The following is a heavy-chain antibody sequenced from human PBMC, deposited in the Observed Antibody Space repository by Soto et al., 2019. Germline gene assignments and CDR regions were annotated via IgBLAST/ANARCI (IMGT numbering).Heavy chain of an antibody. J-gene: IGHJ6*02. V-gene: IGHV4-59*01. CDR2: IYYSGST. CDR3: ARVYGSGSYYNWEARYYYYGVDV. D-gene: IGHD3-10*01. CDR1: GGSISSYY. Sequence: SETLSLTCTVSGGSISSYYWSWIRQPPGRGLEWIGYIYYSGSTNYNPSLKSRVTISVDTSKNQFSLKLSSVTAADTAVYYCARVYGSGSYYNWEARYYYYGVDVWGQGTTVTVSS.